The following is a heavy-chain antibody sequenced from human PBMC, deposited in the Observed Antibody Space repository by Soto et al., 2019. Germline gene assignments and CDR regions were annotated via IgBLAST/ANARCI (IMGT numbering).Heavy chain of an antibody. V-gene: IGHV4-59*12. J-gene: IGHJ4*02. CDR2: INHSGST. CDR1: GGSISNYY. Sequence: PSETLSLTCTVSGGSISNYYWSWIRQPPGKGLEWIGYINHSGSTNYNPSLKSRVTISVDTSKNQFSLKLSSVTAADTAVYYCARGRLRFLEWSPPYFDYWGQGTLVTVSS. CDR3: ARGRLRFLEWSPPYFDY. D-gene: IGHD3-3*01.